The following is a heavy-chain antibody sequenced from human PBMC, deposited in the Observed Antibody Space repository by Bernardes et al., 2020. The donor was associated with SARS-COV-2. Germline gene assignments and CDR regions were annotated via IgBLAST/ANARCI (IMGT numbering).Heavy chain of an antibody. V-gene: IGHV3-53*01. D-gene: IGHD6-19*01. Sequence: GSLRLSCAASGFTVSSNYMSWVRQAPGKGLEWVSAIYSGGSTYYADSVKGRFTISRDNSKNTLYLQMNSLRAEDTAVYYCAREYSSGWENWFDPWGQGSLVTVSS. CDR1: GFTVSSNY. J-gene: IGHJ5*02. CDR3: AREYSSGWENWFDP. CDR2: IYSGGST.